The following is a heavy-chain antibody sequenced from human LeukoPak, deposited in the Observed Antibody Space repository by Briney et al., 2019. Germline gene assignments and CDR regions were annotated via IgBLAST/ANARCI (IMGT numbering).Heavy chain of an antibody. Sequence: SETLSLTCAVYGGSFSGYYWSWIRQPPGKGLEWIGDIYYSGSTNYNPSLKSRVTISVDTSKSQFSLKLNSVTAADTAVYYCARRIYSGYADIWGQGTLLTVSS. D-gene: IGHD5-12*01. CDR1: GGSFSGYY. CDR2: IYYSGST. CDR3: ARRIYSGYADI. J-gene: IGHJ4*02. V-gene: IGHV4-59*08.